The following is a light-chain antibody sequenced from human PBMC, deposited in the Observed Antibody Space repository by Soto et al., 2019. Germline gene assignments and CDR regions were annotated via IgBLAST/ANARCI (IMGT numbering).Light chain of an antibody. CDR3: QQYGSSLTWT. Sequence: ETVLTQSPGTLSLSPGERATLSCRASQSVSSSYLAWYQQRPGHAPRLLIYGVSSRATGIPDRFSGSGSGTDFTLTISRLEPEDFAVYYCQQYGSSLTWTFGQGTKVDIK. J-gene: IGKJ1*01. V-gene: IGKV3-20*01. CDR2: GVS. CDR1: QSVSSSY.